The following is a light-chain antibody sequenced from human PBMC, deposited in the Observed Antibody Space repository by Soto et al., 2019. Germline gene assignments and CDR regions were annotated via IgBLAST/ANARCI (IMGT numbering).Light chain of an antibody. J-gene: IGLJ3*02. V-gene: IGLV2-14*03. Sequence: QSVLTQPASVSGSPGQSITISCTGTSDDIGGYYYAAWYQQHPGTAPKLIIYDVSNRPSGVSNRFSGSKSDNTASLTISGLQAEDEADYYCSSFTSRHTLAFGGGTKLTVL. CDR2: DVS. CDR3: SSFTSRHTLA. CDR1: SDDIGGYYY.